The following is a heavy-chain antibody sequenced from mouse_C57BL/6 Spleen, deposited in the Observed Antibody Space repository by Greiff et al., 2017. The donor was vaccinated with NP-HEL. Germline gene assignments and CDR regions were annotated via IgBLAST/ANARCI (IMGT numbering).Heavy chain of an antibody. Sequence: EVKLEESGGGLVKPGGSLKLSCAASGFTFSDYGMHWVRQAPEKGLEWVAYISSGSSTIYYADTVKGRFTISRDNAKNTLFLQMTSLRSEDTAMYYCARSYYGSFYFDYWGQGTTLTVSS. CDR2: ISSGSSTI. CDR1: GFTFSDYG. V-gene: IGHV5-17*01. J-gene: IGHJ2*01. D-gene: IGHD1-1*01. CDR3: ARSYYGSFYFDY.